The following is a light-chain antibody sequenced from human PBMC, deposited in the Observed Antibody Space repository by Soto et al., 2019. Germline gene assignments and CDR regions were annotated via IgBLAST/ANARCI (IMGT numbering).Light chain of an antibody. J-gene: IGKJ4*01. V-gene: IGKV4-1*01. CDR1: QSILYSSRNKNY. CDR2: WAS. Sequence: DIVMTQSPDSLAVSLGERAAINCKSSQSILYSSRNKNYLTWYQQKQGQPXKXXIYWASTRESGVPDRFSGSGSGTDLTITISSLQAEDVEVYYCQQYYSTPLTFGGGTKVDIK. CDR3: QQYYSTPLT.